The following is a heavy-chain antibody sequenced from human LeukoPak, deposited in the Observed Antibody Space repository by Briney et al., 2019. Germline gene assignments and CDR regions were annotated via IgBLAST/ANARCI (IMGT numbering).Heavy chain of an antibody. D-gene: IGHD6-13*01. CDR1: GFTFSSYA. V-gene: IGHV3-23*01. CDR3: AKDPIAAAGTRWFDP. CDR2: ISGSGGST. J-gene: IGHJ5*02. Sequence: GSLRLSCAASGFTFSSYAMSWVRQAPGKGLGWVSAISGSGGSTYYADSVKGRFTISRDNSKNTLYLQMNSLRAEDTAVYYCAKDPIAAAGTRWFDPWGQGTLVTVSS.